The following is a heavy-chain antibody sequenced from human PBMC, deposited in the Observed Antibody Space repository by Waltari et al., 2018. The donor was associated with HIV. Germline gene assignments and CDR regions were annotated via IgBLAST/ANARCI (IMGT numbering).Heavy chain of an antibody. V-gene: IGHV4-39*01. CDR1: GGPISSSSYY. Sequence: QLQLQESGPGLVKPSATLSLTCTVPGGPISSSSYYWGWIRQPPGSGLEWIGSIYYSGSTYYNPSLKSRVTISVDTSKNQFSLKLSSVTAADTAVYYCASRWGHYYDSSGYVNWFDPWGQGTLVTVSS. CDR2: IYYSGST. J-gene: IGHJ5*02. D-gene: IGHD3-22*01. CDR3: ASRWGHYYDSSGYVNWFDP.